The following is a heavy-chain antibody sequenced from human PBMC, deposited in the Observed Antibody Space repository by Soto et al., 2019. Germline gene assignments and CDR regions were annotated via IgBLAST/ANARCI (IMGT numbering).Heavy chain of an antibody. Sequence: EVQLVESGGDLVKPGGSLRLSCVASEFSFSTYNMTWFHKAQGRGLGWVSFISSTSSHIHYADSVKGRFTISRDNAKNSLYLQMNSLRAEDTAVYYCARDPAADGYYGMDVWGQGTTVTVSS. V-gene: IGHV3-21*01. CDR2: ISSTSSHI. CDR3: ARDPAADGYYGMDV. D-gene: IGHD6-13*01. CDR1: EFSFSTYN. J-gene: IGHJ6*02.